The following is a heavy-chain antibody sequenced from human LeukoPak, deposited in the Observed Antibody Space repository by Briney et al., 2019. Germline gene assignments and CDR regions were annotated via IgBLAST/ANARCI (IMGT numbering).Heavy chain of an antibody. CDR2: IYYSGST. V-gene: IGHV4-59*08. CDR1: GGSISSYY. D-gene: IGHD1-1*01. Sequence: PSETLSLTCTVSGGSISSYYWSWIRQPPGKGLEWIGYIYYSGSTNYNPSLKSRVTISVDTSKNQFSLKLSSVTAADTAVYYCARGSANWNPFDYWGQGTLVTVSS. CDR3: ARGSANWNPFDY. J-gene: IGHJ4*02.